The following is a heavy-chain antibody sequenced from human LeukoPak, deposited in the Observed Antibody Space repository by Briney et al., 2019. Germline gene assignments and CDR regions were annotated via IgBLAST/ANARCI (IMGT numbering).Heavy chain of an antibody. V-gene: IGHV3-74*01. CDR3: ARLDILTGNYYYFNI. Sequence: QPGGSLRLFCAASGFTFSSYWMHWVRQAPGMGLVWVSRISGDGSTTSYADSVKGRFTISRDNAKNTLYLQMNSLRAEDTAVYYCARLDILTGNYYYFNIWGQGTLVTVSS. CDR1: GFTFSSYW. D-gene: IGHD3-9*01. CDR2: ISGDGSTT. J-gene: IGHJ4*02.